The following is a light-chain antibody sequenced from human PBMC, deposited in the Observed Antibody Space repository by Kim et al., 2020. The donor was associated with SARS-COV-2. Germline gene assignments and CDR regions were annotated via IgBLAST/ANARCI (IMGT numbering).Light chain of an antibody. CDR1: EDIIKN. CDR2: DAS. Sequence: DIQMTQSPSSLSASVGDRVTITCQASEDIIKNLIWYQQKPGKAPKLLIYDASILGTGVPSRFSGRGSGTAFTFTISSLQPEDIATYYCQQCDHLPSFGGGTKVDIK. J-gene: IGKJ4*01. V-gene: IGKV1-33*01. CDR3: QQCDHLPS.